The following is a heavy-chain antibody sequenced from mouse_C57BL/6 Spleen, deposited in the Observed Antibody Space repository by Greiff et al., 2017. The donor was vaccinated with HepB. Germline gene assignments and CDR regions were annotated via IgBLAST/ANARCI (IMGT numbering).Heavy chain of an antibody. D-gene: IGHD2-1*01. CDR2: IDPETGGT. J-gene: IGHJ3*01. CDR1: GYTFTDYE. V-gene: IGHV1-15*01. CDR3: TRNRGFAY. Sequence: QVQLKESGAELVRPGASVTLTCKASGYTFTDYEMHWLKQTPVRGLVWNGAIDPETGGTAYNQKFKDKAILTADKSSSTAYMELRSLTSEDSAVYYCTRNRGFAYWGQGTLVTVSA.